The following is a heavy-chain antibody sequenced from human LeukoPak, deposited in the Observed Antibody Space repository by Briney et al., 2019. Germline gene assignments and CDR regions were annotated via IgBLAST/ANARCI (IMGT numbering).Heavy chain of an antibody. Sequence: SETLSLTCTVSGGSFSSSSYYWGWIRQPPGKGLEWIGSIYYSGSTYYNPSLKSRVTISVDTSKNQFSLKLSSVTAADTAVYYCASGSRGPNLDYWGQGTLVTVSS. CDR1: GGSFSSSSYY. J-gene: IGHJ4*02. D-gene: IGHD2-15*01. CDR3: ASGSRGPNLDY. CDR2: IYYSGST. V-gene: IGHV4-39*01.